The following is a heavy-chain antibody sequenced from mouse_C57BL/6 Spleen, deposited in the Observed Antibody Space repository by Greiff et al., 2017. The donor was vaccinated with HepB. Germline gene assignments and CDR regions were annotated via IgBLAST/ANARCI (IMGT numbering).Heavy chain of an antibody. Sequence: EVKLVESGGGLVQPGGSLKLSCAASGIAFSRYWMSWVRRAPGKGLEWIGEINPDSSAINYAPSLKDKFIISRDNAKNTLYLQMSRVSSEDTALYYCARGATVGARDYFDVWGTGTTVTVSS. D-gene: IGHD1-1*01. CDR2: INPDSSAI. CDR3: ARGATVGARDYFDV. V-gene: IGHV4-1*01. J-gene: IGHJ1*03. CDR1: GIAFSRYW.